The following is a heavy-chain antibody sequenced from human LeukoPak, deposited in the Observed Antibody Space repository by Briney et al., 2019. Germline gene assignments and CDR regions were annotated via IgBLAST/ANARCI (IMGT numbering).Heavy chain of an antibody. V-gene: IGHV3-7*01. Sequence: GRSLRLSCAASGFTFSSYGMHWVRQAPGKGLEWVANIKQDGSEKYYVDSVKGRFTISRDNAKNSLYLQMNSLRAEDTAVYYCARDTVSSGWTRWGQGTLVTVSS. J-gene: IGHJ4*02. CDR3: ARDTVSSGWTR. CDR1: GFTFSSYG. D-gene: IGHD6-19*01. CDR2: IKQDGSEK.